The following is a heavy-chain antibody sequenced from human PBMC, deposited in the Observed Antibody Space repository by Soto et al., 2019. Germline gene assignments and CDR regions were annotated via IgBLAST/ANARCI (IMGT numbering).Heavy chain of an antibody. V-gene: IGHV4-34*01. CDR3: AAMYYDFWSATLNSAY. Sequence: SETLSLTCAVYGGSFINYSYSWIRQAPGKGLEWIGEVNHSGKTDYNPSLKSRGTISVDTSKNQFSLKLISVTAADTAVYFCAAMYYDFWSATLNSAYWGQGTPVTVSS. D-gene: IGHD3-3*01. CDR1: GGSFINYS. J-gene: IGHJ4*02. CDR2: VNHSGKT.